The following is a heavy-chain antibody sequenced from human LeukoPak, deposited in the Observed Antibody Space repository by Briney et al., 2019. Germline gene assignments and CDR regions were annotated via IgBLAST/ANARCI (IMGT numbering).Heavy chain of an antibody. V-gene: IGHV3-7*01. CDR1: GFTFSSYD. Sequence: PGGSLRLSCAASGFTFSSYDMTWVRQAPGKGLEWVANIKQDGSEKYYVDSVKGRFTISRDNAKNSLYLQMNSLRAEDTAVYYCARAVGSGSFQTYYYYMDVWGKGTTVTISS. D-gene: IGHD3-10*01. CDR3: ARAVGSGSFQTYYYYMDV. J-gene: IGHJ6*03. CDR2: IKQDGSEK.